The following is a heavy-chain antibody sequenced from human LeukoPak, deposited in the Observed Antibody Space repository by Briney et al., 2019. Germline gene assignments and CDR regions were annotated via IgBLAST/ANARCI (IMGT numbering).Heavy chain of an antibody. Sequence: GASVKVSCKASGYTFTSYDINWVRQATGQGLEWMGWMNPNSGNTGYAQKFQGRVTMTRNTSISTAYMELGSLRSEDTAVYYCASTTGLRLGELSFYNDYWGQGTLVTVSS. J-gene: IGHJ4*02. CDR1: GYTFTSYD. CDR2: MNPNSGNT. V-gene: IGHV1-8*01. D-gene: IGHD3-16*02. CDR3: ASTTGLRLGELSFYNDY.